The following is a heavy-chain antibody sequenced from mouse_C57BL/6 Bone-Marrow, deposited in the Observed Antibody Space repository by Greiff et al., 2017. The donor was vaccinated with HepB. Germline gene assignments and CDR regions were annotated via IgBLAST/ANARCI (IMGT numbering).Heavy chain of an antibody. CDR1: GYTFTSYW. J-gene: IGHJ2*01. CDR3: ARSEGITTVVAHFAY. CDR2: IDPSDSYT. D-gene: IGHD1-1*01. Sequence: QVQLKQPGAELVMPGASVKLSCKASGYTFTSYWMHWVKQRPGQGLEWIGEIDPSDSYTNYNQKFKGKSTLTVDKSSSTAYMQLSSLTSEDSAVYSSARSEGITTVVAHFAYWGQGTTLTVSS. V-gene: IGHV1-69*01.